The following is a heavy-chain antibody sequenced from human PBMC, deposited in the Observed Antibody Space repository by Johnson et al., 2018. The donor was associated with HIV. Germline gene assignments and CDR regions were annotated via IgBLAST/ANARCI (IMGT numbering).Heavy chain of an antibody. J-gene: IGHJ3*02. D-gene: IGHD4-23*01. CDR2: INSDGSST. V-gene: IGHV3-74*02. CDR1: GFTFSSYW. CDR3: VRGLGYVFYSGNSNALDI. Sequence: VQLVESGGGVVQPGGSLRLSCAASGFTFSSYWMHWVRQAPGKGLVWVSRINSDGSSTTYADSVKGRFTISRDNAKNTLFLQMNSLRAEDTAVYYCVRGLGYVFYSGNSNALDIWGQGTMVTVSS.